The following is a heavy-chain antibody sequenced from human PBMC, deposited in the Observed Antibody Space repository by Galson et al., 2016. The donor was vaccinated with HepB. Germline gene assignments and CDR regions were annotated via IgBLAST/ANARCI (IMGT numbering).Heavy chain of an antibody. CDR1: GGSISPYY. CDR3: ARSNFGDYIHD. Sequence: SETLSLTCSVSGGSISPYYWSWIRQPPGKGLEWIGYIYYKGNTDYNPSPRGRVTMSVDTSKNHFSLKLTSVTAADTAIYYCARSNFGDYIHDWGQGALVTVSS. V-gene: IGHV4-59*01. CDR2: IYYKGNT. D-gene: IGHD4-17*01. J-gene: IGHJ4*02.